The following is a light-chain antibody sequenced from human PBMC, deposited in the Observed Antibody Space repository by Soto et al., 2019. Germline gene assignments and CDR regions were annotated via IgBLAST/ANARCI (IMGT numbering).Light chain of an antibody. V-gene: IGKV3D-7*01. Sequence: EIVMTQSPATLSLSPGERATLYCRASQSVGSNYLSWYQQKPGQPPRLLMYGASTRATGIPARFSGSGSGTDFTLTISSLQPEDFAVYYCQQDLNLPITFGQGTRLEI. J-gene: IGKJ5*01. CDR1: QSVGSNY. CDR3: QQDLNLPIT. CDR2: GAS.